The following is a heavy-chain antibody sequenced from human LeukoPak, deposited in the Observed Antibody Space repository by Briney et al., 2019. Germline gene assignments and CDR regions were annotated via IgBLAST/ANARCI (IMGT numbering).Heavy chain of an antibody. V-gene: IGHV4-30-4*01. J-gene: IGHJ4*02. Sequence: SETLSLTCTVSGGSISTNDYFWSWIRQSPEKGLEWIGYIHYSGITKSNPSLESRLTLSVDTSKNQLSLRLTSVTAADTAVYYCAREAVAGERTDFDYWGQGTLVTVSS. CDR1: GGSISTNDYF. CDR3: AREAVAGERTDFDY. D-gene: IGHD6-19*01. CDR2: IHYSGIT.